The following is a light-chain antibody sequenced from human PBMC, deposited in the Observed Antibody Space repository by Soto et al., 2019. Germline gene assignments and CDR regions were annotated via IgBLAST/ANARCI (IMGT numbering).Light chain of an antibody. J-gene: IGLJ2*01. CDR1: SSDIGDYNY. V-gene: IGLV2-8*01. CDR2: EVS. CDR3: SSYGGSNNLL. Sequence: QSALTQPPSASGSPGQSVTISCTGTSSDIGDYNYVSWYQQHPGKAPKLMIYEVSQRPSGVPHRFSGSKSGNTASLTVSGLHAEEEAHYYCSSYGGSNNLLFGGGTKLTVL.